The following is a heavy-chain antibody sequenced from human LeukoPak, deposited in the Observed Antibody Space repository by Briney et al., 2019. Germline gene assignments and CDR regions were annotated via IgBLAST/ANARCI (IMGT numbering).Heavy chain of an antibody. Sequence: LPGGSRRLSCAASGFTFSTYWMRWVRQAPGKGLVWVSCINSDGSSTSYAESVKGRFTTSRDNATITMYLQMNSLRAEDTAVYYCARGGGYYYDSSGYSDWGQGTLVTVSS. D-gene: IGHD3-22*01. CDR1: GFTFSTYW. CDR3: ARGGGYYYDSSGYSD. J-gene: IGHJ4*02. CDR2: INSDGSST. V-gene: IGHV3-74*01.